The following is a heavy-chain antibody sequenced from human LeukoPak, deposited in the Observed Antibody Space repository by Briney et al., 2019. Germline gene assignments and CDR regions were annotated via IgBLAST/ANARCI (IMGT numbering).Heavy chain of an antibody. D-gene: IGHD1-14*01. J-gene: IGHJ4*02. V-gene: IGHV3-7*01. CDR1: GFTSRSYA. Sequence: GGSLRLSCAASGFTSRSYAMSWVRQAPGRGLEWVANIKQDGSEKYYVDSVKDRFTISRDNAKNSLYLQMNSLRVEDTAVYYCARNVYRTFDSWDQGTLVTVSS. CDR3: ARNVYRTFDS. CDR2: IKQDGSEK.